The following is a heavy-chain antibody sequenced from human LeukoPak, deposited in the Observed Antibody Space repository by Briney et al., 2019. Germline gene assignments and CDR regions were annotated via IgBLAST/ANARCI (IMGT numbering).Heavy chain of an antibody. CDR1: GFTFDDYA. CDR2: ISWNSGNI. Sequence: GGSLRLSCAGSGFTFDDYAMHWVRQTPGKGLEWVSGISWNSGNIAYADFVGGRFTISRDNAKNSLSLQLNSLSDEDTAVYYCAKDAYGGATFFYYMDVWGKGTTVTVSS. J-gene: IGHJ6*03. CDR3: AKDAYGGATFFYYMDV. V-gene: IGHV3-9*01. D-gene: IGHD2/OR15-2a*01.